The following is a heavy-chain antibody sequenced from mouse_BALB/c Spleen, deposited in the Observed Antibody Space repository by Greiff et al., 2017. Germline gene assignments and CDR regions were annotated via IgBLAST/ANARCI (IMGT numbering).Heavy chain of an antibody. CDR2: IDPENGDT. D-gene: IGHD2-1*01. V-gene: IGHV14-4*02. CDR3: NALYGNLFAY. J-gene: IGHJ3*01. Sequence: VQLQQSGAELVRPGALVKLSCKASGFNIKDYYMHWVKQRPEQGLEWIGWIDPENGDTEYAPKFQGKATMTADTSSNTAYLQLSSLTSEDTAVYYCNALYGNLFAYWGQGTLVTVSA. CDR1: GFNIKDYY.